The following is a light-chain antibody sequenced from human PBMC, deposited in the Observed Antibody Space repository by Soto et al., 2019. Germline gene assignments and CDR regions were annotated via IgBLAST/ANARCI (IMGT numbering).Light chain of an antibody. V-gene: IGKV1D-12*01. CDR3: QQANSFPPFT. CDR2: AAS. J-gene: IGKJ3*01. Sequence: DIQMTQSPSSVSASVGDRVTITCRASQGSSSWLAWYQQKPGKAPKLLIYAASSLQSGVPSMFSGSGSGTDFTLTISSLQPEDFATYYCQQANSFPPFTFGPGTKVDIK. CDR1: QGSSSW.